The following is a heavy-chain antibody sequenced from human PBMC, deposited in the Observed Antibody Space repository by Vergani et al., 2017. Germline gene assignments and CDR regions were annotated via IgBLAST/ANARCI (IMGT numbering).Heavy chain of an antibody. CDR2: ISYDGSNK. CDR3: ARDGVGAAYYFDY. Sequence: QVQLVESGGGVFQPGRYLRLSCAASGFTFSSYAMHWVRPAPGKGLEWVAVISYDGSNKYYADSVKGRFTISRDNSKNTLYLQMNSLRAEDTAVYYCARDGVGAAYYFDYWGQGTLVTVSS. V-gene: IGHV3-30*04. D-gene: IGHD2-15*01. J-gene: IGHJ4*02. CDR1: GFTFSSYA.